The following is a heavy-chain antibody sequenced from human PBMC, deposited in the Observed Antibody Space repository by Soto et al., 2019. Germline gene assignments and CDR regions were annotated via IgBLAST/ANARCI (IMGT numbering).Heavy chain of an antibody. V-gene: IGHV3-48*01. CDR2: INSASGTT. D-gene: IGHD3-10*01. J-gene: IGHJ3*02. CDR3: AKDEFYAFDI. CDR1: GFRFDDYS. Sequence: EVQLVESGEGLVQPGGSLRLSCAASGFRFDDYSMNWVRQPPGKGLEWISYINSASGTTYYADSVKGRFTISRDNAQNSLYLQMNSLWAEDTAVYYCAKDEFYAFDIWGQGTMVTVSP.